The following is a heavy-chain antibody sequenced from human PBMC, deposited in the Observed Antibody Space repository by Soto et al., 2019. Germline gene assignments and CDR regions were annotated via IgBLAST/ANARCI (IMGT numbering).Heavy chain of an antibody. J-gene: IGHJ5*02. CDR1: GYTFTSYD. Sequence: QVQLVQSGAEVKKPGASVKVSCKASGYTFTSYDINWVRQATGQGLEWMGWMNPNSGNTGYAQKFQGRVTMPRNTSMSTAYMELSSLRSEDTAVYYCARAVPSYSSIWVEGGSGSFRFDPWGQGTLVTVSS. V-gene: IGHV1-8*01. CDR3: ARAVPSYSSIWVEGGSGSFRFDP. CDR2: MNPNSGNT. D-gene: IGHD6-13*01.